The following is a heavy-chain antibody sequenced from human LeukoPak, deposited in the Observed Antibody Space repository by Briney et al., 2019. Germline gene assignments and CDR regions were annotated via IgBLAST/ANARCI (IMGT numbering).Heavy chain of an antibody. D-gene: IGHD1-1*01. Sequence: ASVKVSCKASGYTFTSYGISWVRQAPGQGLEWMGWISAYNGNTNYAQKLQGRVTMTTDTSTSTVYMEPSSLRSEDTAMYYCAKWTTTYLDYWGQGTLVTVSS. V-gene: IGHV1-18*01. CDR3: AKWTTTYLDY. CDR1: GYTFTSYG. J-gene: IGHJ4*02. CDR2: ISAYNGNT.